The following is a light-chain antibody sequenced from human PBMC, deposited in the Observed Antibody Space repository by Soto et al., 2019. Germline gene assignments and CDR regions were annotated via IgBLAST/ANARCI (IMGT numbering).Light chain of an antibody. CDR1: SDSVSASHF. CDR3: QSYDSGLSAVL. CDR2: NTN. V-gene: IGLV8-61*01. J-gene: IGLJ2*01. Sequence: QAVVTQEPSFSVSPGGTVTLTCGLSSDSVSASHFPSWYQQTPGQAPRTLIYNTNTRSSGVPDRFSGSKSDTSASLAVTGLQAEDEADYYCQSYDSGLSAVLFGGGTKVTVL.